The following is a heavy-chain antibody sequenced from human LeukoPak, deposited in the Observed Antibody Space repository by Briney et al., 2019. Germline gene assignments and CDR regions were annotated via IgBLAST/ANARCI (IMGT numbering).Heavy chain of an antibody. CDR2: IYSGGST. Sequence: GGSLGLSCAASGFTVSNNYMSWVRQAPGKGLEWVSVIYSGGSTYYADSVKGRFTISRDNSKNTLYLQMNSLRAEDTAVYYCAKTVPFTPYCSGGSCYSWYFDYWGQGTLVTVSS. CDR1: GFTVSNNY. CDR3: AKTVPFTPYCSGGSCYSWYFDY. V-gene: IGHV3-53*01. D-gene: IGHD2-15*01. J-gene: IGHJ4*02.